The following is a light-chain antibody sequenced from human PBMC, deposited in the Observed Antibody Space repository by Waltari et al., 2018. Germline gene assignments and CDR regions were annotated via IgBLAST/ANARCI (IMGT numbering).Light chain of an antibody. Sequence: DIQLTQSPSFLSAAVGDRVTITCRASQGISTYLAWYQQKPGKAPAVLIFVASSLQNGVPARFSGHGSGTEFTLTIRSLQPEDVGTYYCQQLNTYPLTFGGGTKVEIK. CDR3: QQLNTYPLT. V-gene: IGKV1-9*01. CDR2: VAS. J-gene: IGKJ4*01. CDR1: QGISTY.